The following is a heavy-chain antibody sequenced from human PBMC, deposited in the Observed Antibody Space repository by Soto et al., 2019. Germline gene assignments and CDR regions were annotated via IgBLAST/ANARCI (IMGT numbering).Heavy chain of an antibody. V-gene: IGHV4-59*08. CDR2: IYYSGST. D-gene: IGHD5-12*01. Sequence: PSETLSLTCTVSGGSISSYYWSWIRQPPGKGLEWIGYIYYSGSTNYNPSLKSRVTISVDTSKNQFSLKLSSVTAADTAVYYCARLSGYGTFDYWGHGTLVTVSS. J-gene: IGHJ4*01. CDR3: ARLSGYGTFDY. CDR1: GGSISSYY.